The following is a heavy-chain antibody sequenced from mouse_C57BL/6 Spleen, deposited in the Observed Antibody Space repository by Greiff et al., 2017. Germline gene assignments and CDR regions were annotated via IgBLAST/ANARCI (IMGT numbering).Heavy chain of an antibody. J-gene: IGHJ2*01. D-gene: IGHD4-1*01. Sequence: QVQLQQPGAELVRPGSSVKLSCKASGYTFTSYWMHWVKQRPIQGLAWIGNIDPSDSETHYNQKFKDKATLTVDKSSSTAYMQLSSLTAEESAGYYCARAGEKTGYYVDYWGQGTTLTVSS. CDR1: GYTFTSYW. V-gene: IGHV1-52*01. CDR2: IDPSDSET. CDR3: ARAGEKTGYYVDY.